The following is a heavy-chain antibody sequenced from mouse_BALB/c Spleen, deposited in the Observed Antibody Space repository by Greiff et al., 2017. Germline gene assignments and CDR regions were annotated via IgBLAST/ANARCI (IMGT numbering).Heavy chain of an antibody. CDR2: IYPGSGST. D-gene: IGHD2-4*01. V-gene: IGHV1S22*01. Sequence: LQQPGSELVRPGASVKLSCKASGYTFTSYWMHWVKQRPGQGLEWIGNIYPGSGSTNYDEKFKSKATLTVDTSSSTAYMQLSSLTSEDSAVYYCSTMSRAYWGQGTLVTVSA. CDR1: GYTFTSYW. CDR3: STMSRAY. J-gene: IGHJ3*01.